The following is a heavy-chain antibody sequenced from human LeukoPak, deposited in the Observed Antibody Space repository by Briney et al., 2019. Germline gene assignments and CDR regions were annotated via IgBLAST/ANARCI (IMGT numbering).Heavy chain of an antibody. D-gene: IGHD6-13*01. CDR2: ISSSSSYI. CDR3: ARVSWSGWWFDP. J-gene: IGHJ5*02. V-gene: IGHV3-21*01. CDR1: GFTFSSYS. Sequence: GGSLRLSCAASGFTFSSYSMNWVRQAPGKGLEWVSSISSSSSYIYYADSVKGRFTISRDNAKNSLYLQMNSLRAEDTAVYYCARVSWSGWWFDPWGQGTLVTVSS.